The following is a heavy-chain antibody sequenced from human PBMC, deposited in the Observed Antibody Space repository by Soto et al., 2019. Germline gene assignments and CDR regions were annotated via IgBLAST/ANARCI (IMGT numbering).Heavy chain of an antibody. V-gene: IGHV1-3*01. Sequence: ASVKVSCKASGYTFTSYAMHWVRQAPGQRLEWMGWINAGNGNTKYSQKFQGRVTITRDTSASTAYMELSNLRSEDTAVYYCARGLGPYYFDYWGQGTLVTVSS. J-gene: IGHJ4*02. CDR2: INAGNGNT. CDR3: ARGLGPYYFDY. D-gene: IGHD1-26*01. CDR1: GYTFTSYA.